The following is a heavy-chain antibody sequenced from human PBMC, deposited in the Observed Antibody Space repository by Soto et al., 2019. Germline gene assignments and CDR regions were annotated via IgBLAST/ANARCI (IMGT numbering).Heavy chain of an antibody. CDR1: GGSISSGGYY. CDR2: IYYSGST. J-gene: IGHJ4*02. Sequence: SSETLSLTCTVSGGSISSGGYYWSWIRQHPGKGLEWIGYIYYSGSTYYNPSLKSRVTISVDTSKNQFSLKLSSVTAADTAVYYCARGGYYDSSGYPSQNFDYWGQGTLVTVSS. D-gene: IGHD3-22*01. CDR3: ARGGYYDSSGYPSQNFDY. V-gene: IGHV4-31*03.